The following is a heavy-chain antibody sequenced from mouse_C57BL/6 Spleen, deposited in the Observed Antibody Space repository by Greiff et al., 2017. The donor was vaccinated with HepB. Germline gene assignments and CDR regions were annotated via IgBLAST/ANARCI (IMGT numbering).Heavy chain of an antibody. Sequence: EVKLVESGAGLVKPGGSLKLSCAASGFTFSSYTMPWVRQTPEKRLEWVATISGGGGNTYYPESVKGRFTISRDNAKNTLYLQLSSLRSEDTALYYCARQEGGAMEYWGQGTSVTVSS. CDR3: ARQEGGAMEY. V-gene: IGHV5-9*01. CDR2: ISGGGGNT. J-gene: IGHJ4*01. CDR1: GFTFSSYT.